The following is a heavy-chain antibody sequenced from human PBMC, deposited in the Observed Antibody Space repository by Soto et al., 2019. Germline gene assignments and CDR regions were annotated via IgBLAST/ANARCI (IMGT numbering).Heavy chain of an antibody. CDR2: ISWDGGST. V-gene: IGHV3-43D*04. J-gene: IGHJ1*01. CDR1: GFTFDDYA. D-gene: IGHD1-26*01. Sequence: PGGSLRLSCAASGFTFDDYAMHWVRQAPGKGLEWVSLISWDGGSTYYADSVKGRFTISRDNSKNSLYLQMNSLRAEDTALYYCAKGKWGPEVYFQHWGQGTLVTVSS. CDR3: AKGKWGPEVYFQH.